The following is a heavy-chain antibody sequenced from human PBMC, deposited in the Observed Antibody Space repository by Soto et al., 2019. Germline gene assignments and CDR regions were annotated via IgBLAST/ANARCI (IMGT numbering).Heavy chain of an antibody. CDR3: HLAWKALQPVFHY. CDR1: GGTFSSYA. Sequence: SVKVSCKTSGGTFSSYAISWVRQAPGQGLEWMGGIVPIVDTATYAQKFQGRVTITADESTGTAYMELTSLRSEDTAVYYCHLAWKALQPVFHYWGQGTLVTVSS. D-gene: IGHD1-1*01. J-gene: IGHJ4*02. CDR2: IVPIVDTA. V-gene: IGHV1-69*13.